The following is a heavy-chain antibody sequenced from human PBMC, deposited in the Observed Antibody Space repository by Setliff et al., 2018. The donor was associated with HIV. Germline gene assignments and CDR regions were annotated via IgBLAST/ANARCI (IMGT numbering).Heavy chain of an antibody. CDR2: ISGYNGNT. CDR1: GYNFINNG. Sequence: ASVKVSCKASGYNFINNGISWVRQAPGQGLEWMAWISGYNGNTNYAPKFQGRVTLTTDTSTSTSYMELRSLRSDDTAFYYCARAMSVADWFDPWARDPWSPSPQ. CDR3: ARAMSVADWFDP. D-gene: IGHD6-19*01. V-gene: IGHV1-18*01. J-gene: IGHJ5*02.